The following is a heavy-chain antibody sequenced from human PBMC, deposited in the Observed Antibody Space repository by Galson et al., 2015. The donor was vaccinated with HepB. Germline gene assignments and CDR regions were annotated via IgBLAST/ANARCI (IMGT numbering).Heavy chain of an antibody. V-gene: IGHV3-7*01. CDR1: GFTFSTYW. CDR3: LRDHAGD. J-gene: IGHJ4*02. Sequence: SLRLSCAASGFTFSTYWMNWVRQAPGKGLEWVANIRQDGYEKFYVDSVKGRFTISRDNTKSSLYLQMNSLRADDTAVYYCLRDHAGDWGQGTLVTVSS. CDR2: IRQDGYEK.